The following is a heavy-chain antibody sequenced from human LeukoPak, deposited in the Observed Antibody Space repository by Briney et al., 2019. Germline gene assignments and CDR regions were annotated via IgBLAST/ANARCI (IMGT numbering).Heavy chain of an antibody. CDR1: GFTFSNNA. CDR2: ISGSGGST. J-gene: IGHJ4*02. D-gene: IGHD3-3*01. CDR3: AKRPYDFWSGYFFDS. Sequence: GGSLRLSSAASGFTFSNNAMSWVRQAPGKGLEWVSGISGSGGSTNYADSVKGRLTISRDNSKNTLYLQMSSLRAEDTAVYYCAKRPYDFWSGYFFDSWGQGTLVTVSS. V-gene: IGHV3-23*01.